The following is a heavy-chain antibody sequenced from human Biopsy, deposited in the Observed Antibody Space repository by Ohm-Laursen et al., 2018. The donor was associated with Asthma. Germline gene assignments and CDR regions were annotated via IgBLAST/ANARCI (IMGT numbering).Heavy chain of an antibody. D-gene: IGHD1-26*01. CDR3: ATPPVGSISYFDS. J-gene: IGHJ4*02. CDR1: GGTFSTFT. Sequence: VSSVKVSCNASGGTFSTFTITWVRQAPGQALEWMGGILPILGTSNYAQKFQGRVTITADESTRTAYMELSSLRSEDTAVYYCATPPVGSISYFDSWGQGTLVTVSS. V-gene: IGHV1-69*01. CDR2: ILPILGTS.